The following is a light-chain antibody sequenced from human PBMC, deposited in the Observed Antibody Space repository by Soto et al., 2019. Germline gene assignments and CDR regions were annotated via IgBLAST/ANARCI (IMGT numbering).Light chain of an antibody. J-gene: IGKJ3*01. CDR1: QSVSRN. V-gene: IGKV3-15*01. CDR2: GAS. Sequence: EIVMTQSPATLSVSPGERATLSCRASQSVSRNLAWYQQKPGQAPRLLIYGASTRASGIPARFTGSGSGTQFTLTISSLQSEDFAVYYSQQYNTWPEAFGPGTKVAIK. CDR3: QQYNTWPEA.